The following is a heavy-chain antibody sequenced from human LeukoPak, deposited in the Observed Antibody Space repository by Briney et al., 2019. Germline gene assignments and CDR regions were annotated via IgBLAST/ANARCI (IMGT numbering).Heavy chain of an antibody. V-gene: IGHV1-18*01. D-gene: IGHD3-3*01. Sequence: ASVKVSCKASGYTFTSYGISWVRQAPGQGLEWMGWISAYNGNTNYAQKPQGRVTMTIDTSTSTAYMELRSLRSDDTAVYYCARVTYYDFWSGYPFYYYYYMDVWGKGTTVTVSS. CDR1: GYTFTSYG. J-gene: IGHJ6*03. CDR2: ISAYNGNT. CDR3: ARVTYYDFWSGYPFYYYYYMDV.